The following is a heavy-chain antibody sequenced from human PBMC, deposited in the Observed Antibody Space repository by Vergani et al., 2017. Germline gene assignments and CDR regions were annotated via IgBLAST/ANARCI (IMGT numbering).Heavy chain of an antibody. CDR1: GYSISSGYY. J-gene: IGHJ4*02. CDR2: IFYTGST. Sequence: QVQLQESGPGLVKPSETLSLTCAVSGYSISSGYYWSWIRQSPGKGLEWIGHIFYTGSTNYNPSLESRVSLSVDTSKNQFSLKLNSVTAADTAVYYCARGSRAEGGSGPDKWGQGTLVTVSS. D-gene: IGHD6-13*01. CDR3: ARGSRAEGGSGPDK. V-gene: IGHV4-38-2*01.